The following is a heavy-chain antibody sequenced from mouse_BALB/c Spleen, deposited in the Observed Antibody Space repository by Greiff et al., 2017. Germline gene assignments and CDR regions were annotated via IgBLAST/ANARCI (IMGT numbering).Heavy chain of an antibody. Sequence: VKLQESGPGLVAPSQSLSITCTVSGFSLTGYGVNWVRQPPGKGLEWLGMIWGDGSTDYNSALKSRLSISKDNSKSQVFLKMNSLQTDDTARYYCAREGDYGSSYAMDYWGQGTSVTVSS. CDR2: IWGDGST. V-gene: IGHV2-6-7*01. CDR1: GFSLTGYG. J-gene: IGHJ4*01. CDR3: AREGDYGSSYAMDY. D-gene: IGHD1-1*01.